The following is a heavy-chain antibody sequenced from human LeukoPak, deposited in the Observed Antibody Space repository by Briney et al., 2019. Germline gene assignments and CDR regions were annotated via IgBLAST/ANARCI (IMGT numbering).Heavy chain of an antibody. CDR2: IYYSGST. CDR3: ASLRVPGDFDY. J-gene: IGHJ4*02. CDR1: GGSFSGYY. V-gene: IGHV4-34*01. Sequence: SETLSLTCAVYGGSFSGYYWSWIRQPPGQGLEWIGNIYYSGSTYYNPSLKSRLTMSIDTSKNQFSLNLRSVTAADTALYYCASLRVPGDFDYWGQGTLVTVSS.